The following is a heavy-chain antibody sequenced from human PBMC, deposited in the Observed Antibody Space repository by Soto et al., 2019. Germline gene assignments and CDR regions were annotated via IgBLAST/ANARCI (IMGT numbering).Heavy chain of an antibody. D-gene: IGHD3-3*01. J-gene: IGHJ4*02. Sequence: GPKLVNDTETLTLTCTVSGFSFSNARMGVSWIRQPPGKALEWLAHIFSNDEKSYSTSLRSRLTISKDTSKSQVVLTMTNMDPVDTATYYCARSQGSSDFWSGYFPARYFDYWGQGTLVTVSS. CDR3: ARSQGSSDFWSGYFPARYFDY. CDR2: IFSNDEK. CDR1: GFSFSNARMG. V-gene: IGHV2-26*01.